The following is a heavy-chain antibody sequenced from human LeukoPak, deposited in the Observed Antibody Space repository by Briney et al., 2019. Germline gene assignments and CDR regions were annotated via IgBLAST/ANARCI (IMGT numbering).Heavy chain of an antibody. CDR3: AKDKAVAGSYSLDY. J-gene: IGHJ4*02. CDR2: ISWNSGSI. D-gene: IGHD6-19*01. V-gene: IGHV3-9*01. Sequence: GGSLRLSCAASGFTFDDYAMHWVRQAPGKGLEWVSGISWNSGSIGYADSVKGRFTISRDNAKNSLYLQMNSLRAEDTALYYCAKDKAVAGSYSLDYWGQGTLVTVSS. CDR1: GFTFDDYA.